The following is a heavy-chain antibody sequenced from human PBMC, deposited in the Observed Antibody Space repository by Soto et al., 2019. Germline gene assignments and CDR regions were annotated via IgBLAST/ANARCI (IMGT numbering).Heavy chain of an antibody. J-gene: IGHJ4*02. V-gene: IGHV4-34*01. Sequence: SETLSLTCAVYGGSFSGYYWSWIRQPPGKGLEWIGEINHSGSTNYNPSLKSRVTISVDTSKNQFSLKLSSVTAADTAVYYCARRYCSGGSCQSDYWGQGTLVTVSS. CDR3: ARRYCSGGSCQSDY. D-gene: IGHD2-15*01. CDR1: GGSFSGYY. CDR2: INHSGST.